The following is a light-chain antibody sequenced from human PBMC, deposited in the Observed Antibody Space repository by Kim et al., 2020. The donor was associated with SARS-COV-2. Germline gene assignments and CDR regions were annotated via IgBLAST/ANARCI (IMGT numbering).Light chain of an antibody. J-gene: IGKJ4*01. CDR3: QQTYRTPT. CDR2: AAL. CDR1: QSIGYS. Sequence: DIQMTQSPSSLSASVGDRVTITCRASQSIGYSLNWYQQRPGKAPKVLIYAALSLHVRVPSRFSGSGSGTEFTLNISSLQHEDFATYYCQQTYRTPTFGGGTKVDIK. V-gene: IGKV1-39*01.